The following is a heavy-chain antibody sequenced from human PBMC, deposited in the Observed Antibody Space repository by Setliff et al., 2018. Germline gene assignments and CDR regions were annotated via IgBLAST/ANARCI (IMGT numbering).Heavy chain of an antibody. CDR2: IYYNGNS. CDR3: ARHRGYSYGRIDY. V-gene: IGHV4-39*01. CDR1: GGSFSTYY. D-gene: IGHD5-18*01. Sequence: SETLSLTCAVYGGSFSTYYWGWIRQPPGKGLEWIGSIYYNGNSYYNPSLKSRVTISVDTSKNQFSLKLSSVTAADTAVYYCARHRGYSYGRIDYWGQGTLVTVSS. J-gene: IGHJ4*02.